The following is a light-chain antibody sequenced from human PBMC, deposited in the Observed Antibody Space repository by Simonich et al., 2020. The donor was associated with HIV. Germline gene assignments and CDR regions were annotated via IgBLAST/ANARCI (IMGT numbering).Light chain of an antibody. CDR2: DVS. Sequence: QSALTPPASVSGSPGQSITISCTGTNSNVGGYNYVSWYQQHPGKAPKLMIYDVSKRPSGVSNRFSGSKSGNTASLTISGLQAEDEADYYCSSYTSSSTWVFGGGTKLTVL. V-gene: IGLV2-14*01. J-gene: IGLJ3*02. CDR3: SSYTSSSTWV. CDR1: NSNVGGYNY.